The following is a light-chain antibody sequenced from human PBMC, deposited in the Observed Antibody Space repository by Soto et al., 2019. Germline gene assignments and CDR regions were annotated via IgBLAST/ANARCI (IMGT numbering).Light chain of an antibody. CDR3: QQRSNWPT. J-gene: IGKJ3*01. CDR2: DAS. Sequence: EIVLTQSPGPLSWSPGERATLSCRASQSVSSSYLAWYQQKPGQAPRRLIYDASNRATGIPARFSGSGSGTDFTFTISSLEPEEFAVYHCQQRSNWPTFGPGTKVDIK. CDR1: QSVSSSY. V-gene: IGKV3-11*01.